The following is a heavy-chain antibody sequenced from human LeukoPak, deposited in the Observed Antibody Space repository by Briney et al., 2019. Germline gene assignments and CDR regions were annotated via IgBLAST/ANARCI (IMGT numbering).Heavy chain of an antibody. J-gene: IGHJ4*01. V-gene: IGHV4-39*01. CDR2: IYYSGSV. Sequence: KPSETLSLTCTVVGGAINSRNQYWGWIRQSPGKGLEWIGSIYYSGSVNDNPSLQSRVTISVDTSRNQFSLKLTSMTVADTAVYFCARRVATPGNFFDYWGPGTLVTVS. CDR1: GGAINSRNQY. CDR3: ARRVATPGNFFDY. D-gene: IGHD3-3*01.